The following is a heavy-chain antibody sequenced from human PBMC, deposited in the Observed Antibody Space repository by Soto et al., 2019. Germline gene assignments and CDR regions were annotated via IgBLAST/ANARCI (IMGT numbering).Heavy chain of an antibody. Sequence: EVQLVESGGGLVKPGGSLRLSCAASGFTFNDAWMSWVRQAPGKGLEWVGRIKSKTDRGTTDYAAPVKSRFTISRDDSKNTLYLQMNSLETEDTAVYYCTKHSSRNWFDPWGQGTLVTVSS. J-gene: IGHJ5*02. V-gene: IGHV3-15*01. CDR1: GFTFNDAW. D-gene: IGHD6-13*01. CDR3: TKHSSRNWFDP. CDR2: IKSKTDRGTT.